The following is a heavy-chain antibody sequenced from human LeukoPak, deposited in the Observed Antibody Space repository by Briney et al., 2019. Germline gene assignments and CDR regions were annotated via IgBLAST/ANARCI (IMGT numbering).Heavy chain of an antibody. CDR2: ISYDGSNK. V-gene: IGHV3-30*03. CDR1: GFTFSSYG. D-gene: IGHD1-26*01. CDR3: ARDVGATNPFDY. J-gene: IGHJ4*02. Sequence: GGSLRLSCAASGFTFSSYGMHWVRQAPGKGLEWVAVISYDGSNKYYADSVKGRFTISRDNSKNTLYLQMNSLRAEDTAVYYCARDVGATNPFDYWGQGTLVTVSS.